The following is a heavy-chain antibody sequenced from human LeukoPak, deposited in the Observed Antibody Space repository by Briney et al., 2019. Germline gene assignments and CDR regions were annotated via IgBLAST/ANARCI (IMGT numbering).Heavy chain of an antibody. V-gene: IGHV4-59*01. CDR2: IHYSGST. CDR3: ARYHSIKVTFDY. Sequence: PSETLCLTCSVSGGSISSSYWGWIRQPPGKGLEWIGYIHYSGSTNYNPSLKSRVTISLDSSKNQFSLKLSSVTAADTAVYYCARYHSIKVTFDYWGQGTLVTVSS. D-gene: IGHD5-24*01. J-gene: IGHJ4*02. CDR1: GGSISSSY.